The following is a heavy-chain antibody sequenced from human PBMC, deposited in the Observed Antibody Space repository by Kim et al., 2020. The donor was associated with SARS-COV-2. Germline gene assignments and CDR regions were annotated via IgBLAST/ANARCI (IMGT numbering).Heavy chain of an antibody. Sequence: SETLSLTCTVSGGSLSSSSYYWGWHRQPPGKGLEWIGTAYYIGNTYYNSSIKSLVTLSVDTSKTQFSLKLGSVTAADTAVYYCAGHQRYSRGWYV. CDR1: GGSLSSSSYY. CDR3: AGHQRYSRGWYV. V-gene: IGHV4-39*01. J-gene: IGHJ2*01. CDR2: AYYIGNT. D-gene: IGHD6-13*01.